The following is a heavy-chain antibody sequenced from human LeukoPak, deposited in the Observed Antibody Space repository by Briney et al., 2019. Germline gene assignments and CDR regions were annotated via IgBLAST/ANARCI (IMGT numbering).Heavy chain of an antibody. CDR3: ARGLGWLIDY. CDR1: GFTFSSYW. D-gene: IGHD2-15*01. J-gene: IGHJ4*02. Sequence: GGSLRLSCAASGFTFSSYWMSWVRQAPGKGLEWVANIKEDGSGEYYVGAVRGRFTISRDNAKNSLYLQMKSLRAEDTAVYYCARGLGWLIDYWGQGTLVTVSS. CDR2: IKEDGSGE. V-gene: IGHV3-7*04.